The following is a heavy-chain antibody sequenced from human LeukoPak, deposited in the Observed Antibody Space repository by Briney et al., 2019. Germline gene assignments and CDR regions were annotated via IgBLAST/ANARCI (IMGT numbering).Heavy chain of an antibody. D-gene: IGHD6-19*01. Sequence: ASAKVSCKVSGYALTELSMHWVRQAPGKGLEWMGGFDPEDGETIYAQKFQGRVTMTEDTSTDTAYMELSSLRSEDTAVYYCATGLGWAGQGNWFDPWGQGTLVTVSS. V-gene: IGHV1-24*01. CDR2: FDPEDGET. CDR3: ATGLGWAGQGNWFDP. J-gene: IGHJ5*02. CDR1: GYALTELS.